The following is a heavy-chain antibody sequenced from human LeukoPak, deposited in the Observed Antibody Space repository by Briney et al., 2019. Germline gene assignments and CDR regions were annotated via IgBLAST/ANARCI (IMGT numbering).Heavy chain of an antibody. V-gene: IGHV3-23*01. CDR3: AKTLGYCTNGVCVGYFDY. D-gene: IGHD2-8*01. CDR2: NSGSGGST. Sequence: GGSLRLSCAASGFTFSSYAMSWVRQAPGKGLEWVSANSGSGGSTYYADSMKGRFTISRDNSKNTLYLQMNSPSAEDTAVYYCAKTLGYCTNGVCVGYFDYWGQGTLVTVSS. CDR1: GFTFSSYA. J-gene: IGHJ4*02.